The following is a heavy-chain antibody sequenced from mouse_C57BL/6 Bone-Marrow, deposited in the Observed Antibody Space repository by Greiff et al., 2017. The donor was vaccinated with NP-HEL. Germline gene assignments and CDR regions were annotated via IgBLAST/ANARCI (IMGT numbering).Heavy chain of an antibody. CDR2: MRNVAYSI. CDR3: AREEEVRNYYAMDY. D-gene: IGHD1-3*01. CDR1: GFTFSDYG. Sequence: DVMRVEEGGGGGQPGGSLKLSCAASGFTFSDYGMAWVRQAPRKGPEGGAFMRNVAYSIYYADTVTGRFTISRENAKNTLYLEMSRRRAEDTAMYYCAREEEVRNYYAMDYWGQGTSVTVSS. V-gene: IGHV5-15*01. J-gene: IGHJ4*01.